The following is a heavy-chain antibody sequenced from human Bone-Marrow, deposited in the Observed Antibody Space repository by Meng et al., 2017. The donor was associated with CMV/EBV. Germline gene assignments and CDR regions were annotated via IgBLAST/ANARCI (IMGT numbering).Heavy chain of an antibody. CDR3: TRDAHLTTVTPNWFDP. J-gene: IGHJ5*02. V-gene: IGHV1-2*02. CDR1: GDTFTDYY. CDR2: INPNSGDT. Sequence: QVRLVQSGAEVKKPGASVKVSCKASGDTFTDYYMHWVRQAPGQGLEWMGCINPNSGDTNYAQKFQGRVTMTRDTSISTAYMELSRLRSDDTAVYYCTRDAHLTTVTPNWFDPWGQGTLVTVSS. D-gene: IGHD4-17*01.